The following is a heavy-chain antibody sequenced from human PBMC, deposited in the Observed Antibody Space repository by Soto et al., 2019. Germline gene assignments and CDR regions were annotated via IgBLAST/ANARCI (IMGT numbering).Heavy chain of an antibody. CDR1: GFTFSSYG. D-gene: IGHD1-1*01. CDR3: AKPFTGTDAFDI. CDR2: ISYDGSNT. Sequence: QVQLEESGGGVVQPGRSLRLSCGASGFTFSSYGMNWVRQAPGKGLEWVAVISYDGSNTDYADSVKGRFTISRDNSKNTLYLQVNSLRAEDTAMYYCAKPFTGTDAFDIWGQGTMVTVSS. J-gene: IGHJ3*02. V-gene: IGHV3-30*18.